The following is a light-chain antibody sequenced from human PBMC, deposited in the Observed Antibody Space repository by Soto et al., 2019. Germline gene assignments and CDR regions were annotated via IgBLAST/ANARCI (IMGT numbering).Light chain of an antibody. CDR1: QSIDNT. CDR2: GAS. CDR3: QQSYSTRWT. J-gene: IGKJ1*01. V-gene: IGKV3D-15*01. Sequence: EIVMTQSPATLSVSPGEGATLSCRASQSIDNTIAWYQQKPGQAPRLLIYGASSRATGIPDRFSGSGSGTDFTLTIRSLQPEDFATYYCQQSYSTRWTFGQGTKVDIK.